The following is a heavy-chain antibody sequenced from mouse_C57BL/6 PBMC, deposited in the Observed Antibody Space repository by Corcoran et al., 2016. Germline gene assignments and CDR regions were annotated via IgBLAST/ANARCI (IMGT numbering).Heavy chain of an antibody. D-gene: IGHD1-1*01. V-gene: IGHV1-26*01. CDR1: GYTFTDYY. CDR3: AFGDYGSAFAY. CDR2: INPNNGGT. Sequence: EVQLQQSGPELVKPGASVKISCKASGYTFTDYYMNWVKQSHGKSLEWIGDINPNNGGTSYNQKFKGKATLTVDKSSSTAYMELRSLTSEDSAVYYCAFGDYGSAFAYWGQGTLVTVSA. J-gene: IGHJ3*01.